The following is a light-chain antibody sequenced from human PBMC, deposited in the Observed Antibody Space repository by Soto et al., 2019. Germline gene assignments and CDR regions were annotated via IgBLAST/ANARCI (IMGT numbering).Light chain of an antibody. CDR2: GAS. Sequence: DIVLTQSPGTLSLSPGERATLSCRASQSVSSSYLAWYQQKPGQAPRLLIYGASSRSTGIPDRFSGSGSGTDFPLTISRLEPEDFAVYYCQQYGSSSLYTFGQGTKLEIK. J-gene: IGKJ2*01. V-gene: IGKV3-20*01. CDR1: QSVSSSY. CDR3: QQYGSSSLYT.